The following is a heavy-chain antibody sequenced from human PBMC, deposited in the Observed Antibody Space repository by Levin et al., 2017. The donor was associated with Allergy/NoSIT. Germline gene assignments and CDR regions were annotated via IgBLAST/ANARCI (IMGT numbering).Heavy chain of an antibody. V-gene: IGHV1-2*02. CDR2: VNPNTGAT. J-gene: IGHJ5*02. CDR3: ARGEIAMLRAVITPTWFDP. Sequence: ASVKVSCKPSGYTFIGFYIQWVRQAPGQGLEWMGWVNPNTGATNYAQKFQGRVTMTRDTSISTAYMELSRLKSDDTAIYYCARGEIAMLRAVITPTWFDPWGQGTLVTVSS. D-gene: IGHD3-10*01. CDR1: GYTFIGFY.